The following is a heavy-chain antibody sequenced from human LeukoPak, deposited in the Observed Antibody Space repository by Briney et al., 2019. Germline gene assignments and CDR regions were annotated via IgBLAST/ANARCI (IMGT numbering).Heavy chain of an antibody. CDR3: VRAGYTSGWFLDD. CDR1: GFSFRSYA. V-gene: IGHV3-64*02. J-gene: IGHJ4*02. CDR2: INTDEDST. Sequence: GGSLRLSCAASGFSFRSYAFRWVRQAPGKGLEYVSAINTDEDSTYYAESVRGRFTISRDNSRNTLYLQMGTLTIEDTAVYYCVRAGYTSGWFLDDWGQGTLVTVSS. D-gene: IGHD6-19*01.